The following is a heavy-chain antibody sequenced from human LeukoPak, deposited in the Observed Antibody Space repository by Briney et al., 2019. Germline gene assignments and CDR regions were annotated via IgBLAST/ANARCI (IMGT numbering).Heavy chain of an antibody. J-gene: IGHJ4*02. CDR1: GFTFSSYG. Sequence: GRSLRLSCAASGFTFSSYGMHWVRQAPGKGLGWVAVISYDGSNKYYADSVKGRFTISRDNSKNTLYLQMNSLRAEDTAVYYCAKEGEEGFDYWGQGTLVTVSS. V-gene: IGHV3-30*18. CDR3: AKEGEEGFDY. CDR2: ISYDGSNK. D-gene: IGHD1-26*01.